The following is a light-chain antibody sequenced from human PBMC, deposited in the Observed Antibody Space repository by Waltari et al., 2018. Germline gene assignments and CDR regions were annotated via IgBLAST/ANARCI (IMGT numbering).Light chain of an antibody. J-gene: IGLJ2*01. Sequence: QSALAQPASVSGSPGRSSTISCTGTANDIGGYNYVSWYQQHPGLAPKLMIYDVSNRPSGVSNRFSGSKSGNTASLTSSGLQAEDEADDYCSSYTSSSTYVLFGGGTKLTVL. CDR1: ANDIGGYNY. CDR2: DVS. CDR3: SSYTSSSTYVL. V-gene: IGLV2-14*03.